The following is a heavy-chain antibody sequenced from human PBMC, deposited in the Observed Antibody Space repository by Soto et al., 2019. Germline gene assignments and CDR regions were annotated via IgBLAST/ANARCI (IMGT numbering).Heavy chain of an antibody. D-gene: IGHD2-15*01. J-gene: IGHJ4*02. CDR2: IHAGNGNT. CDR3: ARVVAFLDY. V-gene: IGHV1-3*01. Sequence: ASVKVSCKASGYTFSSYAIHWVRQAPGQGLEWMGWIHAGNGNTKYSQSFQGRVTISRDTSATTAYIELNSLRSEDTAVYYCARVVAFLDYWGQGTLVTVSS. CDR1: GYTFSSYA.